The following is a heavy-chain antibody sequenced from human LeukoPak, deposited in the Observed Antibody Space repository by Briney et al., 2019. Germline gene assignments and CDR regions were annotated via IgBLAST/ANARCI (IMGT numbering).Heavy chain of an antibody. CDR2: ISYDGSNK. CDR3: ARQMPTYYDFWSGYLGLDY. D-gene: IGHD3-3*01. Sequence: PGRSRRLSCAASGFTFSSYAMHWVRQAPGKGLEWVAVISYDGSNKYYADSVKGRFTISRDNSKNTLYLQMNSLRAEDTAVYYCARQMPTYYDFWSGYLGLDYWGQGALVTVSS. J-gene: IGHJ4*02. CDR1: GFTFSSYA. V-gene: IGHV3-30*01.